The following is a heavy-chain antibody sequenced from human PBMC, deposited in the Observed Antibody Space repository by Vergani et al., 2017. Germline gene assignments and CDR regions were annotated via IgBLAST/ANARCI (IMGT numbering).Heavy chain of an antibody. CDR2: IIPIFGTA. CDR3: ARPYSSGWHSGSKNAFDI. Sequence: QVQLVQSGAEVKKPGSSVKVSCKASGGTFSSYAISWVRQAPGQGLEWMGWIIPIFGTANYAQKFQGRFTITADESTSTAYMELSSLRSEDTAVYYCARPYSSGWHSGSKNAFDIWGQGTMVTVSS. D-gene: IGHD6-19*01. V-gene: IGHV1-69*01. CDR1: GGTFSSYA. J-gene: IGHJ3*02.